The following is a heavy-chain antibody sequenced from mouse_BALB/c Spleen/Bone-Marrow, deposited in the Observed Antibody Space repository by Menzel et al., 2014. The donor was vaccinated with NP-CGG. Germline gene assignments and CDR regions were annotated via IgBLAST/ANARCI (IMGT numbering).Heavy chain of an antibody. CDR3: AEITTAAYYVMDY. CDR1: GFNAEDTY. CDR2: IDPANGNT. J-gene: IGHJ4*01. D-gene: IGHD1-2*01. V-gene: IGHV14-3*02. Sequence: EVQLQQSGAELVKPGASVKLSCPASGFNAEDTYMHWVKQRPEQGLEWIGRIDPANGNTEYDPKFQGKATITADTSSNTAYLQLSSLTSEDTAVYYCAEITTAAYYVMDYWGQGTSVTVSS.